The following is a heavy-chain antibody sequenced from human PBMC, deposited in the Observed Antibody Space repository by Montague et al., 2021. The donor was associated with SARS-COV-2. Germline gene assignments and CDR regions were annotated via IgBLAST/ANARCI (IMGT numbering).Heavy chain of an antibody. J-gene: IGHJ2*01. CDR1: GGSISSNLFY. CDR2: ISYTGST. D-gene: IGHD4-23*01. CDR3: ARHVDPCGGNCRIWYFDL. Sequence: SETLSLTCTVSGGSISSNLFYWGWIRQTPGKALEWIGDISYTGSTYYNPSLKSRVTVAVDPSTNQFSLRLSSLPAADTAMYYCARHVDPCGGNCRIWYFDLWGRGALVTVS. V-gene: IGHV4-39*01.